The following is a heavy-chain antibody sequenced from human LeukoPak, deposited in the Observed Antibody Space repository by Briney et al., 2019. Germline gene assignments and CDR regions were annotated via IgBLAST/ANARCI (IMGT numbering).Heavy chain of an antibody. CDR2: ISAYNGNT. V-gene: IGHV1-18*01. D-gene: IGHD2-15*01. CDR3: ARGYQYCSGNSCYSSYFDY. Sequence: ASVKVSCKASGYTFTSYGISWVRQAPGQGPEWMGWISAYNGNTNYAQKLQGRVTMTTDTSTSTAYMELRSLRSDDTAVYYCARGYQYCSGNSCYSSYFDYWGQGTLVTVSS. J-gene: IGHJ4*02. CDR1: GYTFTSYG.